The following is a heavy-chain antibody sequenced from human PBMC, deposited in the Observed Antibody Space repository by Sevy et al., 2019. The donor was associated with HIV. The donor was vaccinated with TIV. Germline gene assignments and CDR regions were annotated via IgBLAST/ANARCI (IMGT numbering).Heavy chain of an antibody. CDR1: GYTFIDYY. CDR2: INPSSGGT. V-gene: IGHV1-2*02. J-gene: IGHJ6*03. Sequence: ASVKVSCKASGYTFIDYYIHWVRQAPGQGLEWMGWINPSSGGTNYAQKFQGRVTMTRNTSISTAFMEVSRLKSDDTAVYYCARDHNYYGSGSPYFYYYMDVWGKGTKVPVSS. D-gene: IGHD3-10*01. CDR3: ARDHNYYGSGSPYFYYYMDV.